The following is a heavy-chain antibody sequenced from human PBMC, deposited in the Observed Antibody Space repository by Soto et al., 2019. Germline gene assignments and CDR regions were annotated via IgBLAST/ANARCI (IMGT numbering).Heavy chain of an antibody. CDR3: ARHAPSTPDYIVVVPAAIPDGYYYYMDV. Sequence: QLQLQESGPGLVKPSETLSLTCTVSGGSISSSSYYWGWIRQPPGKGLEWIGSIYYSGSTYYNPSLKSRVTISVDTSKNQFSLKLSSVTAADTAVYYCARHAPSTPDYIVVVPAAIPDGYYYYMDVWGKGTTVTVSS. CDR1: GGSISSSSYY. J-gene: IGHJ6*03. CDR2: IYYSGST. V-gene: IGHV4-39*01. D-gene: IGHD2-2*01.